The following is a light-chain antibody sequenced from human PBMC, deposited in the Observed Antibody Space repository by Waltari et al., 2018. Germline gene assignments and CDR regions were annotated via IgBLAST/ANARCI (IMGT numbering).Light chain of an antibody. Sequence: AIQMAQSPSSLSAYVGDRVTISCRASHGIVNDLGWYQQKPGKAPKLLIYAASSLQSGVSSRFSGSGSGTEFTLTISSLQPEDFATYYCLQDYDYPFTFGPGTKVEI. CDR3: LQDYDYPFT. CDR2: AAS. J-gene: IGKJ3*01. V-gene: IGKV1-6*01. CDR1: HGIVND.